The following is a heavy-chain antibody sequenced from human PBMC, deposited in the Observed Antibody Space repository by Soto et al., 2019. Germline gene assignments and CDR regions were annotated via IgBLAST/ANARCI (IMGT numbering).Heavy chain of an antibody. CDR1: GGSLSSRPYY. V-gene: IGHV4-39*01. CDR3: ARFSFCCNWFDP. Sequence: QLQLQESGPGLVKPSETLSLPCTVSGGSLSSRPYYWGWIRQPPGKGLEWVGSIYYSGTTYYNPSLKRRVTISVDTSKNQFALKLSSVTAADTAVVYGARFSFCCNWFDPWGQGTLVTVSS. D-gene: IGHD2-15*01. J-gene: IGHJ5*02. CDR2: IYYSGTT.